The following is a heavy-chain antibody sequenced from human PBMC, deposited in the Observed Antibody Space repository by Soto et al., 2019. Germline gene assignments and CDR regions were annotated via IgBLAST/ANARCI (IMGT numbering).Heavy chain of an antibody. J-gene: IGHJ4*02. CDR3: TTAYYYDSSGLYHEVGGFY. V-gene: IGHV3-15*07. D-gene: IGHD3-22*01. CDR1: GFTFSSAW. CDR2: IKSKTDGGTT. Sequence: GGSLRLSCAASGFTFSSAWMNWVRQAPGKGLEWVGRIKSKTDGGTTDYAAPVKGRFTISRDDSKNTLYLQMNSLKTEDTAVYYCTTAYYYDSSGLYHEVGGFYWGQGTLVTVS.